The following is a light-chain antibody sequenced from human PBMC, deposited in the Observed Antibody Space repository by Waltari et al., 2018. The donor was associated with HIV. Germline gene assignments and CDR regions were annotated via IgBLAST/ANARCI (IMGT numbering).Light chain of an antibody. V-gene: IGKV3-20*01. Sequence: EIVLTQSPGTLYLSPGEGATLSCRASQSVSSSYLAWYQQRRGQAPSLLIHDASSRPTGVPDRFRGSGSGTHFTLTISRLEPEDFGVYYCQQYAASPRTFGQGTRVEIK. CDR1: QSVSSSY. CDR3: QQYAASPRT. J-gene: IGKJ2*01. CDR2: DAS.